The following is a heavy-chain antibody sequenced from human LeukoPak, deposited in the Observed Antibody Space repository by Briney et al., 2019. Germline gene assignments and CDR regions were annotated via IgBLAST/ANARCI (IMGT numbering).Heavy chain of an antibody. D-gene: IGHD6-6*01. CDR2: INPSGGST. Sequence: GASVKVSCKASGYTFTSYYMHWVRQAPGQGLEWMGIINPSGGSTSYAQKFQGRVTMTRDTSTSTVYMELSSLRSEDTAVYYCARSCIAARRDWYFDLWGRGTLVTVSS. CDR3: ARSCIAARRDWYFDL. CDR1: GYTFTSYY. J-gene: IGHJ2*01. V-gene: IGHV1-46*01.